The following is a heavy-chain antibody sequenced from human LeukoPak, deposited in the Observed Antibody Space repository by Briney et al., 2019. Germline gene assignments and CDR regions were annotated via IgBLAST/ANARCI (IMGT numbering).Heavy chain of an antibody. CDR1: GFTFSDYY. J-gene: IGHJ5*02. CDR3: ARDRGIAAPGCWFDP. D-gene: IGHD6-25*01. V-gene: IGHV3-11*01. CDR2: ISSSGSTI. Sequence: GGSLRLSCAASGFTFSDYYMSWIRQAPGRGPECASYISSSGSTIYYADSVKGRFTISRDNAKNSLYLQMNSLRAEDTAVYYCARDRGIAAPGCWFDPWGQGTLVIVSS.